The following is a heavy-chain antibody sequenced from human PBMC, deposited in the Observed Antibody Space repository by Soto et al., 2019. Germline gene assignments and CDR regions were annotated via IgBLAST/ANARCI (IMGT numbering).Heavy chain of an antibody. CDR1: GYTFTGYY. CDR2: INPNSGGT. D-gene: IGHD3-22*01. CDR3: ARVHEQYYYDSSGPFDY. V-gene: IGHV1-2*02. Sequence: ASVKVSCKASGYTFTGYYMHWVRQAPGQGLEWMGWINPNSGGTNYAQKFQGRVTMTRDTSISTAYMELSRLRSDDTAVYYCARVHEQYYYDSSGPFDYWGQGTLVTVS. J-gene: IGHJ4*02.